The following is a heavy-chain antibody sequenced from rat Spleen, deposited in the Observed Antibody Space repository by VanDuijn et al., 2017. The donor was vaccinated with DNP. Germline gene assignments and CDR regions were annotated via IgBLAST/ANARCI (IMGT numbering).Heavy chain of an antibody. D-gene: IGHD1-4*01. CDR1: GYTFTTYY. V-gene: IGHV1-43*01. CDR3: ARRRLPYWYFDF. J-gene: IGHJ1*01. CDR2: INTGSGAT. Sequence: QVQLQQSGAELAKPGSSVKISCRTSGYTFTTYYIAWIKQTTGQGREYLGYINTGSGATNYNEKFKGKATLTVDKSSSTAFMQLSSLTPDDSAVYYCARRRLPYWYFDFWGPGTMVTVSS.